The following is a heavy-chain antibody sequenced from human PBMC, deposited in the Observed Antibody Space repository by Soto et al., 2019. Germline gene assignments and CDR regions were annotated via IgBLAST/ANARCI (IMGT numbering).Heavy chain of an antibody. D-gene: IGHD4-17*01. CDR3: ARDGLRQYAFDI. Sequence: GGSLRLSCSASGFTFRTYAMHWVRQAPGKGLEYVSAITFNGDSTYYANSVKGRFTISRDNSKNTLYLQMGSLRAEDMAVHYCARDGLRQYAFDIWGQGTMVTVSS. CDR1: GFTFRTYA. V-gene: IGHV3-64*01. J-gene: IGHJ3*02. CDR2: ITFNGDST.